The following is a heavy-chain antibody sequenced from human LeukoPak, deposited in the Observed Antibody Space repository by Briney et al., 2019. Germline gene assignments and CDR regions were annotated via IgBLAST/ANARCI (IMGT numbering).Heavy chain of an antibody. V-gene: IGHV1-2*02. J-gene: IGHJ6*03. CDR3: ARAASGWFYNYYYMDV. CDR2: INPNSGGT. D-gene: IGHD6-19*01. CDR1: GYTFTGYY. Sequence: ASVKVSCKASGYTFTGYYMHWVRQAPGQGLEWMGWINPNSGGTNYAQKFQGRVTMTRDTSISTAYMELSSLRSEDTAVYYCARAASGWFYNYYYMDVWGKGTTVTISS.